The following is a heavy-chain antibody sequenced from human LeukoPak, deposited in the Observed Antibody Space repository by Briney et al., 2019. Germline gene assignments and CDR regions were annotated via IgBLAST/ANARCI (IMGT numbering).Heavy chain of an antibody. J-gene: IGHJ6*02. Sequence: GESLRLSCAASGFDFSQYEMNWVRQAPGKGLEWIAYISVRAGTIYYGDSVEGRFTISRDDAKNSLYLQMNSLRVEDTAIYYCAKDVPHYYETSHGMDVWGQGTTVTVSS. CDR1: GFDFSQYE. D-gene: IGHD3-22*01. V-gene: IGHV3-48*03. CDR2: ISVRAGTI. CDR3: AKDVPHYYETSHGMDV.